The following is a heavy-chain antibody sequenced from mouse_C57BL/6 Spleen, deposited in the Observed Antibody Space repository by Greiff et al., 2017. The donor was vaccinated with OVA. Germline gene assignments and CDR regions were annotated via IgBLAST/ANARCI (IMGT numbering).Heavy chain of an antibody. D-gene: IGHD1-1*01. V-gene: IGHV1-59*01. CDR3: ARLYGSSLDYFDY. Sequence: QVQLQQPGAELVRPGTSVKLSCKASGYTFTSYWMHWVKQRPGQGLEWIGVIDPSDSYTNYNQKFKGKATLTVDTSSSTAYMQLSSLTSEDSAVYYCARLYGSSLDYFDYWGQGTTLTVSS. CDR1: GYTFTSYW. J-gene: IGHJ2*01. CDR2: IDPSDSYT.